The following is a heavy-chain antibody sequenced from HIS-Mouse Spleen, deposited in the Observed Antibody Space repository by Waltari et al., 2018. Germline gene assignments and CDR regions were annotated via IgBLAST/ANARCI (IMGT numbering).Heavy chain of an antibody. CDR1: GGSISSGGYY. CDR2: IYYSGST. CDR3: ARAPLYYYDSSGYYYVISAFDI. Sequence: QVQLQESGPGLVKPSQTLSLTCTVSGGSISSGGYYWSWIRQHPGKGLEWIGYIYYSGSTYYNPYLKSRVTISVDTSKNQFSLKLSSVTAADTAVYYCARAPLYYYDSSGYYYVISAFDIWGQGTMVTVSS. D-gene: IGHD3-22*01. V-gene: IGHV4-31*03. J-gene: IGHJ3*02.